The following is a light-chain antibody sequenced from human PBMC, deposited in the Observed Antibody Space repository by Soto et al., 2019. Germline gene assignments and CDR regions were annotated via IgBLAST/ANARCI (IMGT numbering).Light chain of an antibody. CDR2: HVN. CDR3: SSYTSTYSLV. Sequence: QAAPAQPAFVAGSPGQSGPISCTGALGYNAANDYLSWYQQRPGSAPQLIIYHVNNRPSGTSHRFSGSKSVHTAYLTISGLQSDDEATYHCSSYTSTYSLVFGTGTRSPS. J-gene: IGLJ1*01. V-gene: IGLV2-14*03. CDR1: LGYNAANDY.